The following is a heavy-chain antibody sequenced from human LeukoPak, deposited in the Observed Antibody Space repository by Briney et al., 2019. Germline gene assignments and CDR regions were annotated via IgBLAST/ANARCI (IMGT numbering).Heavy chain of an antibody. D-gene: IGHD6-13*01. CDR1: GFTFSSYG. CDR3: AKVAAAGAFDP. J-gene: IGHJ5*02. CDR2: ISYDGSNK. Sequence: GGSLRLSCAASGFTFSSYGMHWVRQAPGKGLEWVAVISYDGSNKYYADSVKGRFTISRDNSKNTLYLQMNSLRAEDTAVYYCAKVAAAGAFDPWGQGTLVTVSS. V-gene: IGHV3-30*18.